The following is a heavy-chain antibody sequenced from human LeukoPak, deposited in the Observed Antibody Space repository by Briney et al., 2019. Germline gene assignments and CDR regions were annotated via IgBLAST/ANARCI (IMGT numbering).Heavy chain of an antibody. CDR1: GGSISSYY. Sequence: PSETLSLTCTVSGGSISSYYWSWIRQPPGKGLEWIGYIYYSGSTNYNPSLKSRVTISVDTSKNQFSLKLSSVTAADTAVYYCARAGGQWLTSYYFDYWGQGTLVTVSS. V-gene: IGHV4-59*01. CDR2: IYYSGST. J-gene: IGHJ4*02. CDR3: ARAGGQWLTSYYFDY. D-gene: IGHD6-19*01.